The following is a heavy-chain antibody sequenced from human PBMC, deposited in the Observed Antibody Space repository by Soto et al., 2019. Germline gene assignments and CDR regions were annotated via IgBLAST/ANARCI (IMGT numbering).Heavy chain of an antibody. V-gene: IGHV1-18*01. CDR2: ISAYNGNT. CDR3: ARDPDDFWSGPDNWFDP. CDR1: GYTFTSYG. Sequence: QVQLVQSGAEVKKPGASVKVSCKASGYTFTSYGISWVRQAPGQGLEWMGWISAYNGNTNYAQKLQGRVTMTTDTSTRTAYMELRSLRSDDTAVYYCARDPDDFWSGPDNWFDPWGQGTLVTVSS. J-gene: IGHJ5*02. D-gene: IGHD3-3*01.